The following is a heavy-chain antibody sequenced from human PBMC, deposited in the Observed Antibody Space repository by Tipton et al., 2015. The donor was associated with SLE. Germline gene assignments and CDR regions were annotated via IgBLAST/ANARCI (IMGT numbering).Heavy chain of an antibody. CDR2: IYYSGST. V-gene: IGHV4-39*07. Sequence: TLSLTCTVSGGSISSSSYYWGWIRQPPGKGPEWIGSIYYSGSTYYNPSLKSRVTISVDTSKNQFSLKLSSVTAADTAVYYCARGGDWDYRLDYWGQGTLVTVSS. J-gene: IGHJ4*02. D-gene: IGHD1-7*01. CDR3: ARGGDWDYRLDY. CDR1: GGSISSSSYY.